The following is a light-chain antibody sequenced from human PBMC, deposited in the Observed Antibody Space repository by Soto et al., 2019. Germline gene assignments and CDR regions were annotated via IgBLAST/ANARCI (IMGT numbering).Light chain of an antibody. Sequence: QSVLTQPASVSASPGQSITISCTGTSSDVGSYNYVSWYQHHPGKAPKLMIYEVSNRPSGVSNRFSGSKSGNTASLTISGLQAEDEADYYCSSYTSSSTLVVLGGGTQLTVL. CDR3: SSYTSSSTLVV. V-gene: IGLV2-14*01. J-gene: IGLJ2*01. CDR1: SSDVGSYNY. CDR2: EVS.